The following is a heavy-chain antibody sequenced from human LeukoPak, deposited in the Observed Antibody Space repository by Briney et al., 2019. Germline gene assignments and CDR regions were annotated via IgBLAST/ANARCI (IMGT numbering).Heavy chain of an antibody. V-gene: IGHV4-34*01. D-gene: IGHD6-25*01. CDR3: ASSNPCKAATVKRGNWFDP. J-gene: IGHJ5*02. CDR2: INHSGST. CDR1: GGSFSGYY. Sequence: PSETLSLTCAVYGGSFSGYYWSWIRQPPGKGLEWIGEINHSGSTNYNPSLKSRVTISVDTSKNQFSLKLSSVTAADTAVYYCASSNPCKAATVKRGNWFDPWGQGTLVTVSS.